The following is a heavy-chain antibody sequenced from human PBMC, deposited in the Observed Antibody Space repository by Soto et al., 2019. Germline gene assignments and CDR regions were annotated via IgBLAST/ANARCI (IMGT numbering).Heavy chain of an antibody. CDR2: INSDGSST. CDR1: GCTFSSYW. D-gene: IGHD6-19*01. CDR3: AVAVAGPTAIGY. Sequence: PGGSLRLSWAASGCTFSSYWMHWVRQAPGKGLMWVSRINSDGSSTSYADSVKGRYTISRDNAKNTLYLQMNSLRFDFTVFYYCAVAVAGPTAIGYWGQGTLVTVSS. V-gene: IGHV3-74*01. J-gene: IGHJ4*02.